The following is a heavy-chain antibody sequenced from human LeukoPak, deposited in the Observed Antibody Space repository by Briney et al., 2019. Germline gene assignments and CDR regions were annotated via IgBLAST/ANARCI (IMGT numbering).Heavy chain of an antibody. CDR2: INQDENQQ. CDR3: SNGIYSPSY. J-gene: IGHJ4*02. Sequence: GGSLRLSCTTSGFTFTLYWMAWIRQSPGKGLEWVTNINQDENQQYLESVEGRFTVSRDNARNSVYLHMNNLRVEDTAVYYCSNGIYSPSYWGRGTLVTVSS. CDR1: GFTFTLYW. V-gene: IGHV3-7*01. D-gene: IGHD6-13*01.